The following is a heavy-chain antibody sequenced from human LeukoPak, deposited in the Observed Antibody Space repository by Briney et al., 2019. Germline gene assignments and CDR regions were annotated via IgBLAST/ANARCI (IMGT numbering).Heavy chain of an antibody. J-gene: IGHJ4*02. CDR3: ARGHYYDSSGYYY. CDR1: GGSFSGYY. CDR2: VNHSGST. D-gene: IGHD3-22*01. Sequence: SETLSLTCAVYGGSFSGYYWSWIRQPPGKGLEWIGEVNHSGSTNYNPSLKSRVTISVDTSKNQFSLKLSSVTAADTAVYYCARGHYYDSSGYYYWGQGTLVTVSS. V-gene: IGHV4-34*01.